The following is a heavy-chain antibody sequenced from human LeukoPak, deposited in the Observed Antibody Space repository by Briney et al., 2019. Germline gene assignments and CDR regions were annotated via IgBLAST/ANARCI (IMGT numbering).Heavy chain of an antibody. CDR1: GFTFRSYG. CDR3: AKDLGVVVVTH. D-gene: IGHD2-15*01. J-gene: IGHJ4*02. Sequence: GRSLRLSCAVSGFTFRSYGMHWVRQAPGEGLEWVAVISYDESNKNYADSVKGRFTISRDNSKNTLYLQMNSLRADDTAVYYCAKDLGVVVVTHWGQGTLVTVSS. V-gene: IGHV3-30*18. CDR2: ISYDESNK.